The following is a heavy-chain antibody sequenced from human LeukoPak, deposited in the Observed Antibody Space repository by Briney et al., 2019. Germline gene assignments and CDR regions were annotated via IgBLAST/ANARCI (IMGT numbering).Heavy chain of an antibody. V-gene: IGHV4-34*01. CDR1: GGSFSDYY. Sequence: SETLSLTCAADGGSFSDYYWSWIRQSPGKGLEWIGEISHGGSTNYNPSLKSRVSISVDTSKNQFSLKLSSVTAADTAVYYCARWSYSSSWHGSFDYWGQGTLVTVSS. D-gene: IGHD6-13*01. CDR2: ISHGGST. J-gene: IGHJ4*02. CDR3: ARWSYSSSWHGSFDY.